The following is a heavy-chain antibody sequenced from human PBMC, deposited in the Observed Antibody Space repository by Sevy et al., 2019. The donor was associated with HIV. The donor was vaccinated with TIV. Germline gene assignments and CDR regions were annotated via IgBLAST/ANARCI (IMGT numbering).Heavy chain of an antibody. CDR3: ARDPSRFVVGVLFDY. J-gene: IGHJ4*02. V-gene: IGHV1-69*13. D-gene: IGHD2-21*01. CDR1: GGTFSSYA. Sequence: ASVKVSCKASGGTFSSYAISWVRQAPGQGLEWMGGSIPIFGTANYAQKFQGRVTITADESTSTAYMELSSLRSEDTAVYYCARDPSRFVVGVLFDYWGQGTLVTVSS. CDR2: SIPIFGTA.